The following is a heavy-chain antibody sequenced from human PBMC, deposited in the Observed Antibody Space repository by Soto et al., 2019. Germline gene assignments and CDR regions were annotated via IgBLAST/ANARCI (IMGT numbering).Heavy chain of an antibody. CDR2: INPNSGGT. V-gene: IGHV1-2*04. J-gene: IGHJ6*03. CDR1: GYTFTGYY. CDR3: ARGPISSGWYRSSYYCYYMDV. Sequence: ASVKVSCKASGYTFTGYYMHWVRQAPGQGLEWMGWINPNSGGTNYAQKFQGWVTMTRDTSISTAYMGLSRLRSDDTAVYYCARGPISSGWYRSSYYCYYMDVGGKATTVTVSS. D-gene: IGHD6-19*01.